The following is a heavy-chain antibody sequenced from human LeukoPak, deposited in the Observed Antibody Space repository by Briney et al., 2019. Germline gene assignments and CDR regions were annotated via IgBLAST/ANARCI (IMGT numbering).Heavy chain of an antibody. CDR2: VSSSGNTI. D-gene: IGHD5-18*01. CDR3: GRGYSNGPAIDS. CDR1: GFTFSDYY. J-gene: IGHJ4*02. Sequence: PGGSLRLSCAASGFTFSDYYMTWIRQAPGNGLEWVSYVSSSGNTINYADSVRGRFTISRDNAENSLYLQMNSLRADDTAVYYCGRGYSNGPAIDSWGQGTLVTVSS. V-gene: IGHV3-11*04.